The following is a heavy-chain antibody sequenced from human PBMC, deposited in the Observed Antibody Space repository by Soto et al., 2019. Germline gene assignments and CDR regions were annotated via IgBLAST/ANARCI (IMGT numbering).Heavy chain of an antibody. CDR3: ARERTNLSYCSSTSCPPYYYYYMDV. D-gene: IGHD2-2*01. CDR1: GGSISSYY. Sequence: ASETLALTCTVSGGSISSYYWGWVRQAPGEGLEWVGDIYYSGSTNYNPSLKSRVTISVDTSKNQFSLKLSSVTAADTAVYYCARERTNLSYCSSTSCPPYYYYYMDVWGKGTTVTVSS. J-gene: IGHJ6*03. CDR2: IYYSGST. V-gene: IGHV4-59*12.